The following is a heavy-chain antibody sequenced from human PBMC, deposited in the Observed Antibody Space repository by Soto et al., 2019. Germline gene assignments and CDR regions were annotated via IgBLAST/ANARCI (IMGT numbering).Heavy chain of an antibody. D-gene: IGHD3-9*01. J-gene: IGHJ4*02. CDR1: GGTFSSYT. Sequence: QVQLVQSGAEVKKPGSSVKVSCKASGGTFSSYTISWERKAPGQGLEWMGRINPILGIANYAQKFQGRVTITADKSTSTAYMELSSLRSEDTAVYYCARDLTRYFDSHLDYWGQGTLVTVSS. CDR3: ARDLTRYFDSHLDY. V-gene: IGHV1-69*08. CDR2: INPILGIA.